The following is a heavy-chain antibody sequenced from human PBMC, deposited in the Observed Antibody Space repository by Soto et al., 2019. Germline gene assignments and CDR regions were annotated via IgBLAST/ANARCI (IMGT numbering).Heavy chain of an antibody. Sequence: EVQLLESGGGLVQPGESLRLSCAASGFTFSSHAMNWVRQAPGKGLEWVSAISGSGGSTYYADSVKGRFTISRDKSQNTLYLQMSSLRAEDTAVYYCAKGRYSGTYYSGYWGQGPLVTVSP. CDR1: GFTFSSHA. CDR3: AKGRYSGTYYSGY. CDR2: ISGSGGST. V-gene: IGHV3-23*01. D-gene: IGHD1-26*01. J-gene: IGHJ4*02.